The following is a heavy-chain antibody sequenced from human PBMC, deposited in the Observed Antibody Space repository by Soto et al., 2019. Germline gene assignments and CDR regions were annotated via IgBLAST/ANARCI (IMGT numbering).Heavy chain of an antibody. CDR1: GLSLSDYR. Sequence: LVESGGGLVYPGGSRRLSFLASGLSLSDYRLTWFRQAPGKGLKWVSYISSSSDNTYYADSVKGRFTVSRDNAKNALFLQMNSLRDDDTATYYCARLPKGSLVTAWGQGTRVTVSS. J-gene: IGHJ4*02. D-gene: IGHD2-21*02. CDR3: ARLPKGSLVTA. CDR2: ISSSSDNT. V-gene: IGHV3-48*02.